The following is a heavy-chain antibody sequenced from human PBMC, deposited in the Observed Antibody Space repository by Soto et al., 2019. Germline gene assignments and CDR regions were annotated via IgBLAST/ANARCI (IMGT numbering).Heavy chain of an antibody. V-gene: IGHV1-69*13. Sequence: ASVKVSCKASGGTFSSYAISWVRQAPGQGLEWMGGIIPIFGTANYAQKFQGRVTITADESTSTAYMELSSLRSEDTAVYYCARGQTYYYGSGSYSWGQGTLVTVSS. CDR3: ARGQTYYYGSGSYS. J-gene: IGHJ4*02. D-gene: IGHD3-10*01. CDR2: IIPIFGTA. CDR1: GGTFSSYA.